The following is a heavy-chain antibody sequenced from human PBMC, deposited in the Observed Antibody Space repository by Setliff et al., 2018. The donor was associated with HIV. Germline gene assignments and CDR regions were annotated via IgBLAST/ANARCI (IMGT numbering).Heavy chain of an antibody. V-gene: IGHV3-7*01. D-gene: IGHD4-17*01. Sequence: GGSLRLSCAASGFTFSSHWMSWVRQAPGKGLEWVANIKQDGSEKYHVDSVKGRFTISRDNAQNSLYLQMNSLRAEDTAAYYCARESKDGDFYYYYMDVWGKGTTVTVSS. CDR1: GFTFSSHW. J-gene: IGHJ6*03. CDR2: IKQDGSEK. CDR3: ARESKDGDFYYYYMDV.